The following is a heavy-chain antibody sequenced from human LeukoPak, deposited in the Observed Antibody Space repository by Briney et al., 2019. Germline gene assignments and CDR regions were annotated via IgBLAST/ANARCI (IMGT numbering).Heavy chain of an antibody. CDR2: INPNSGGT. J-gene: IGHJ6*02. CDR3: ARDGYCSSTSCYTGGFYYYYYGMDV. Sequence: ASVKVSCTASGYTFTGYYMHWVRQAPGQGLEWMGWINPNSGGTNYAQKFQGRVTMTRDTSISTAYMELSRLRSDDTAVYYCARDGYCSSTSCYTGGFYYYYYGMDVWGQGTTVTVSS. D-gene: IGHD2-2*02. CDR1: GYTFTGYY. V-gene: IGHV1-2*02.